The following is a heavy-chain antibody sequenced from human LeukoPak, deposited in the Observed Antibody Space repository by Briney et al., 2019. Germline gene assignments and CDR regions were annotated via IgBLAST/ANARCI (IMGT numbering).Heavy chain of an antibody. V-gene: IGHV4-59*01. J-gene: IGHJ5*02. D-gene: IGHD1-1*01. Sequence: KPSETLSLTCTVSGGSISSYYWTWIRQPPGKGLEWIGYIYYSGSTNYNPSLKSRVTISVDTSKNQFSLKLSSVTAADTAVYYCARDRLQLQSWGQGTLVTVSS. CDR1: GGSISSYY. CDR2: IYYSGST. CDR3: ARDRLQLQS.